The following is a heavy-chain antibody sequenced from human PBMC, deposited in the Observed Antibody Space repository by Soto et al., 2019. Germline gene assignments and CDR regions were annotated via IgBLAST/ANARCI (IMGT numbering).Heavy chain of an antibody. Sequence: SETLSLTCTVSGGSISSGDYYWSWIRQPPGKGLEWIGYIYYSGSTYDNPSLKSRVTISVDTSKNQFSLKLSSVTAADTALYYCAKGRSYYYYYGVDVWGQGTTVTVSS. CDR1: GGSISSGDYY. CDR2: IYYSGST. CDR3: AKGRSYYYYYGVDV. J-gene: IGHJ6*02. V-gene: IGHV4-30-4*01.